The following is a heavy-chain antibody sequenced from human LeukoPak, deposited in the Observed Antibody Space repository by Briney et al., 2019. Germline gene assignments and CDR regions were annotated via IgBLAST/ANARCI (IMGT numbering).Heavy chain of an antibody. Sequence: SETLSLTCTVSGGSISSYYWSWIRQPAGKGLEWIGRIYTSGSTNYNPSLKSRVTISVDTSKNQFSLKLGSVTAADTAVYYCARGDYYDSSGSWDYWGQGPWSPSPQ. D-gene: IGHD3-22*01. CDR2: IYTSGST. CDR1: GGSISSYY. CDR3: ARGDYYDSSGSWDY. V-gene: IGHV4-4*07. J-gene: IGHJ4*02.